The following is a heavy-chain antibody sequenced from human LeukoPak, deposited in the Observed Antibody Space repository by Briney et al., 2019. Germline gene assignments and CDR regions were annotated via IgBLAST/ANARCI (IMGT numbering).Heavy chain of an antibody. Sequence: PGGSLRLSCAASGFTFSSYWMHWVRQAPGKGLEWVSRINSDGGGTTYADSVKGRFTISRDNAKNTMYLQMSSLRADDSAVYYCGRGGLTGQMAAFDYWGQGALVTVST. D-gene: IGHD3-9*01. CDR2: INSDGGGT. J-gene: IGHJ4*02. CDR1: GFTFSSYW. V-gene: IGHV3-74*01. CDR3: GRGGLTGQMAAFDY.